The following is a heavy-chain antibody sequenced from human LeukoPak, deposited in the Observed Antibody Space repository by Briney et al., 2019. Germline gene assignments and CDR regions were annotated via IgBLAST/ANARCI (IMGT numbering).Heavy chain of an antibody. CDR2: ISGGGGTT. Sequence: GGSLRLSCAASGFTFSTYAMSWIRQAPGKGLEWVSDISGGGGTTFYTDPVKGRFTISRDNSKNTLYLQMNSLRAEDTAVYYCAKDGKFGGGSPGDAFDIWGRGTMVTVSS. CDR1: GFTFSTYA. J-gene: IGHJ3*02. CDR3: AKDGKFGGGSPGDAFDI. V-gene: IGHV3-23*01. D-gene: IGHD3-16*01.